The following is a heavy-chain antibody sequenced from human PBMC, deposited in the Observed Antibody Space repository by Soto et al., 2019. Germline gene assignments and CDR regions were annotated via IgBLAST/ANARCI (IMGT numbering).Heavy chain of an antibody. J-gene: IGHJ3*02. Sequence: PSETLSRTCTVSGGSISSYYCSWIRQPPGKGLEWIGYIYYSGSTNYNPSLKSRVTISVDTSKNQFSLKLSSVTAADTAVYYCARDQGYYYDSSGYYLRGDAFDIWGQGTMVTVSS. CDR1: GGSISSYY. CDR2: IYYSGST. V-gene: IGHV4-59*01. CDR3: ARDQGYYYDSSGYYLRGDAFDI. D-gene: IGHD3-22*01.